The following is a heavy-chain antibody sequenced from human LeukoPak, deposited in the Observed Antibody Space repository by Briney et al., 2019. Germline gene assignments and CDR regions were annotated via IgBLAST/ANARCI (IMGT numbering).Heavy chain of an antibody. D-gene: IGHD1-26*01. CDR2: INSDGSST. Sequence: PGGSLRLSCAASGFTFSNYWMHWVRQAPGKGLVWVSRINSDGSSTTYADSVKGRFTISRDNAETTLSLQVHSLRAEDTAVYYCVRGYSGSYRADYWGQGTLVTVSS. V-gene: IGHV3-74*01. J-gene: IGHJ4*02. CDR3: VRGYSGSYRADY. CDR1: GFTFSNYW.